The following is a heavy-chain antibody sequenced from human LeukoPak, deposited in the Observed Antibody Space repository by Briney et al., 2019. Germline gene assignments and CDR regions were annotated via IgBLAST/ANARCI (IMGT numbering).Heavy chain of an antibody. V-gene: IGHV4-34*01. CDR3: ARHFYPPRITMVRGVIDWFDP. D-gene: IGHD3-10*01. CDR2: VNHSGST. CDR1: DGSFSGYY. J-gene: IGHJ5*02. Sequence: SETLSLTCAVYDGSFSGYYWSWIRQPPGKGLEWIGEVNHSGSTNYNPSLKSRVTISVDTSKNQFSLKLSSVTAADTAVYYCARHFYPPRITMVRGVIDWFDPWGQGTLVTVSS.